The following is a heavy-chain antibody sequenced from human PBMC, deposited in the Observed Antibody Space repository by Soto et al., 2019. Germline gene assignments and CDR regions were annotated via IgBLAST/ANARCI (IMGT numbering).Heavy chain of an antibody. Sequence: EVQLLESGGGLVQPGGSLRLSCAASGFTFRNYAFNWVRQAPGKGLEWGSAISGDGATTFYADSVRGRFTFSRDNSKNTLYLQMNSLRAEDTDVYYCARISSTSSTTYWGQGTLVTVSS. CDR3: ARISSTSSTTY. D-gene: IGHD6-6*01. V-gene: IGHV3-23*01. J-gene: IGHJ4*02. CDR2: ISGDGATT. CDR1: GFTFRNYA.